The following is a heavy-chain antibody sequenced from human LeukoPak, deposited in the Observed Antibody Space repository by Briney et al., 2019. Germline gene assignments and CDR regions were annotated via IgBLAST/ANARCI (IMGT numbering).Heavy chain of an antibody. D-gene: IGHD5-18*01. V-gene: IGHV3-74*01. Sequence: GGSLRLSCAASGFTFSGYWMHWVRQAPGKGLVWVSRINTDGCSAWYADSVKGRFTISRDNAKNTLYLQMNSLRAEDTALYFCAREMDIAMVFDYWGQGTMVTVSS. CDR3: AREMDIAMVFDY. CDR2: INTDGCSA. CDR1: GFTFSGYW. J-gene: IGHJ4*02.